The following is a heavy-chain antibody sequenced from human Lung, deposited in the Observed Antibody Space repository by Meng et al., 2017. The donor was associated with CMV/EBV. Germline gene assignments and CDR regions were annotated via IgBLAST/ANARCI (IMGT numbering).Heavy chain of an antibody. CDR3: AGAAGEGIVVVPAAISGY. V-gene: IGHV3-48*04. Sequence: ESLKISXAASGFTFNSYRMNWLRQAPGKGLEWVSYISSSSSSIYYTDSVKGRFTISRDNAKNSLYLEMNSLRVDDTGVYFCAGAAGEGIVVVPAAISGYWGQGTQVTVSS. CDR2: ISSSSSSI. D-gene: IGHD2-2*02. J-gene: IGHJ4*02. CDR1: GFTFNSYR.